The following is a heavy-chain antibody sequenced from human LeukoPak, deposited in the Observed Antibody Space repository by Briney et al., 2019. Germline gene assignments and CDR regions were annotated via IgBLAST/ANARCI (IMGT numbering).Heavy chain of an antibody. CDR1: AFTFSTSW. D-gene: IGHD3-16*02. CDR2: INRDGSEK. V-gene: IGHV3-7*03. Sequence: GGSLRLSCAASAFTFSTSWMTWVRQAPGKGLEWVASINRDGSEKYYVDSVKGRFTISRDNAKDSLYLQMNSLRAEDTALYHCARVIGGVIVAKPEYFDYWGQGTLVTVSS. CDR3: ARVIGGVIVAKPEYFDY. J-gene: IGHJ4*02.